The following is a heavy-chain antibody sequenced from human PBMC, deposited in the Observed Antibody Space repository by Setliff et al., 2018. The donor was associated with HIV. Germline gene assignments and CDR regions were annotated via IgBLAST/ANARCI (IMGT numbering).Heavy chain of an antibody. Sequence: ASETLSLTCKVSGDSVNSYNYYWSWIRQHPGKGLEWIGYIYYSGGSYYNPSVRSRVIMSLDTSENHFSLKLSSVTAADTAVYYCVRNSFDYVEEEWGQGTQVTVSS. J-gene: IGHJ4*02. D-gene: IGHD3-9*01. CDR1: GDSVNSYNYY. CDR2: IYYSGGS. CDR3: VRNSFDYVEEE. V-gene: IGHV4-31*03.